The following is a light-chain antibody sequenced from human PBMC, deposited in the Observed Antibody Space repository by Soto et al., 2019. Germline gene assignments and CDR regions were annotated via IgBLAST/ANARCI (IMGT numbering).Light chain of an antibody. V-gene: IGLV2-14*01. Sequence: QSALTQPASVSGSPGQSITISCTGTSSDVGGYNRVSWYQQHPGKAPKLIIYEVTDRPSGVSNRFSGSKSGNTASLTISGLQAEDEAKYYCSSYTNINTRACVFGTGTKLTVL. CDR2: EVT. J-gene: IGLJ1*01. CDR1: SSDVGGYNR. CDR3: SSYTNINTRACV.